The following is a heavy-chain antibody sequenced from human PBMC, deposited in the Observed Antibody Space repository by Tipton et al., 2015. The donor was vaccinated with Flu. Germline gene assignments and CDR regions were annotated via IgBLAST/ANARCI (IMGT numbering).Heavy chain of an antibody. D-gene: IGHD4-17*01. J-gene: IGHJ3*02. CDR2: MFYSGTT. Sequence: LRLSCTVSGGSISSNCWSWIRQPPGKGLEWIGYMFYSGTTNYKPSLESRVTISIDKSKNQFSLKLRSVTAADTAIYYCARGDYGDYDHEADSFDIWGQGTLVTVSA. V-gene: IGHV4-59*08. CDR3: ARGDYGDYDHEADSFDI. CDR1: GGSISSNC.